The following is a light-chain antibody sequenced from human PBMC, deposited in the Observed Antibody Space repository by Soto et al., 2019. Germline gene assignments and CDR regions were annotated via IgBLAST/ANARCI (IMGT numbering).Light chain of an antibody. V-gene: IGLV6-57*04. CDR2: EDN. Sequence: NFMLTQPHSVSESPGKTVTISCTRSSGSIASNYVQWYQQRPGSAPTTVIYEDNQRPSWVPDRFSGSIDSSSNSASLTISGLKTEDEADYYCQSYDSSNYVVFGGGTKLTVL. CDR1: SGSIASNY. J-gene: IGLJ2*01. CDR3: QSYDSSNYVV.